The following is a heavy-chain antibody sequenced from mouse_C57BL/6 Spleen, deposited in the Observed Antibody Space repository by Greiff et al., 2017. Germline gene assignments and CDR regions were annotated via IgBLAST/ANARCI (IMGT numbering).Heavy chain of an antibody. CDR1: GYTFTSYW. CDR2: VNPSNGGT. CDR3: ARGTTVVAPFAY. D-gene: IGHD1-1*01. Sequence: VQLQQPGTELVKPGASVKLSCKASGYTFTSYWMHWVKQRPGPGLEWIGNVNPSNGGTNYNEKFKSKATLTVDQSSSTAYMQLSSLTSEDSAVYYCARGTTVVAPFAYWGQGTLVTVSA. J-gene: IGHJ3*01. V-gene: IGHV1-53*01.